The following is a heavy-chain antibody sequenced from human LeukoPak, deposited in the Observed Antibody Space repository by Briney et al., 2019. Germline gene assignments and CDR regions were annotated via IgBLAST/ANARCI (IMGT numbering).Heavy chain of an antibody. V-gene: IGHV1-24*01. Sequence: ASVKVSCKVSGYTLTELSMHWVRQAPGKVLEWMGGFDPEDGETIYAQKFQGRVTMTEDTSTDTAYMELSSLRSEDTAVYYCATSKIAGAAPDGRLNYWGQGTLVTVSS. CDR3: ATSKIAGAAPDGRLNY. CDR1: GYTLTELS. CDR2: FDPEDGET. D-gene: IGHD1-26*01. J-gene: IGHJ4*02.